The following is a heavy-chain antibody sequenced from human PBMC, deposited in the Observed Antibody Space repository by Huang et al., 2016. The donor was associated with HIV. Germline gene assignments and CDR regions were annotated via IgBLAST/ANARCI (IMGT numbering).Heavy chain of an antibody. CDR1: GYTVSELS. CDR2: FDPEEGET. Sequence: QVQLVESGAELKKPGASVRVSCKVSGYTVSELSLHWVRQAPGKGLEWMGGFDPEEGETIYAQRLQGRVTMTEDTSTDTAYVELSSLRPEDTAVYYCATSTPDVGAGVLRSAFDIWGQGTMVTVSS. J-gene: IGHJ3*02. CDR3: ATSTPDVGAGVLRSAFDI. D-gene: IGHD2-15*01. V-gene: IGHV1-24*01.